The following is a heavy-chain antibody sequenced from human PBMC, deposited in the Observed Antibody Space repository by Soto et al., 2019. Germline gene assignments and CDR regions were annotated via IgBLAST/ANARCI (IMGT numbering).Heavy chain of an antibody. CDR3: ARVRIKQQLVRKSKYNWFDP. CDR1: GGSFSGYY. CDR2: INHSGST. V-gene: IGHV4-34*01. J-gene: IGHJ5*02. Sequence: SETLSLTCTVYGGSFSGYYWSWIRQPSGKGLEWIGEINHSGSTNYNPSLKSRVTISVDTSKNQFSLKLSSVTAADTAVYYCARVRIKQQLVRKSKYNWFDPWGQGTLVTVSS. D-gene: IGHD6-13*01.